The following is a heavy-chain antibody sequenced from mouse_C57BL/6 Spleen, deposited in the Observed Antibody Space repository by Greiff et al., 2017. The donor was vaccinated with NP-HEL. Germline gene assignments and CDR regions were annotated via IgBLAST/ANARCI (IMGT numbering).Heavy chain of an antibody. CDR2: IDPSDSYT. D-gene: IGHD1-1*01. V-gene: IGHV1-50*01. J-gene: IGHJ3*01. Sequence: VQLQQPGAELVKPGASVKLSCKASGYTFTSYWMQWVKQRPGQGLEWIGEIDPSDSYTNYNQKFKGKATLTVDTSSSTAYMQLSSLTSEDSAVYYCARYYYGSSSWLAYWGQGTLVTVSA. CDR1: GYTFTSYW. CDR3: ARYYYGSSSWLAY.